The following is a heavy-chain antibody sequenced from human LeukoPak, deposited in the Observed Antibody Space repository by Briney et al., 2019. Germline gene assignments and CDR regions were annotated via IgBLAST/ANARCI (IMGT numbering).Heavy chain of an antibody. D-gene: IGHD2-2*01. CDR3: AKDRRVRGRSSLDH. CDR1: GFTVSGNY. CDR2: IYSGGST. J-gene: IGHJ4*02. Sequence: QPGGSLRLSCAASGFTVSGNYMSWVRQAPGKGLEWVSVIYSGGSTYYADSVKGRFTISRDNSKNTLYLQMNSLRAEDTAVYYCAKDRRVRGRSSLDHWGQGTLVTVSS. V-gene: IGHV3-66*02.